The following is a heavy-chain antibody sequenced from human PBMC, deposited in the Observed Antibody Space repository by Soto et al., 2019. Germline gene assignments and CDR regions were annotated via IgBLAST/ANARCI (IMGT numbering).Heavy chain of an antibody. CDR2: ISWDGGST. CDR1: GFTFDDYT. CDR3: AKDIGYCSSTSCYLKLAIKSYGMDV. V-gene: IGHV3-43*01. D-gene: IGHD2-2*01. Sequence: GGSLRLSCAASGFTFDDYTMHWVRQAPGKGLEWVSLISWDGGSTYYADSVKGRFTISRDNSKNSLYLQMNSLRTEDTALYYCAKDIGYCSSTSCYLKLAIKSYGMDVWGQGTTGTVAS. J-gene: IGHJ6*02.